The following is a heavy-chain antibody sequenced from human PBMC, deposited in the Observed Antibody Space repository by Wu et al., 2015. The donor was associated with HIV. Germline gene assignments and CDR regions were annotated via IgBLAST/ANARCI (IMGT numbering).Heavy chain of an antibody. CDR3: ATLIRYNLNDKADAFDF. CDR1: GNTFFDFS. Sequence: QAQLIQSGDEVKKPGASVKVSCKLSGNTFFDFSIHWVRQAPGKGLEWMGGFDPEDGETRYAQNFQGRVTLTEDTDTDTAYMELTSLSSEDTAVYYCATLIRYNLNDKADAFDFWGHGTMVTASS. D-gene: IGHD1-1*01. V-gene: IGHV1-24*01. CDR2: FDPEDGET. J-gene: IGHJ3*01.